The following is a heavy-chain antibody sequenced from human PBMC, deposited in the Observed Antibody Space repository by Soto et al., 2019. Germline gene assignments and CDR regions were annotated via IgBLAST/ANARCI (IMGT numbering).Heavy chain of an antibody. CDR2: VYYSGSA. Sequence: SETLSLTCTVSGVSVSSYSWTWVRQPPGKGLERIGYVYYSGSAHYNPSLKSRVTISLDTSKNQFSLKLTSGTAADTAMYFCASTPPAMVAPNIWGQRTLVTVSS. J-gene: IGHJ1*01. D-gene: IGHD5-18*01. V-gene: IGHV4-59*02. CDR1: GVSVSSYS. CDR3: ASTPPAMVAPNI.